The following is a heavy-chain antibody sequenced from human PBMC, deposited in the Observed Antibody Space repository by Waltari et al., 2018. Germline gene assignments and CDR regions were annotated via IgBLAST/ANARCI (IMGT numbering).Heavy chain of an antibody. CDR3: TTDHLWSHAFDL. CDR1: GYSFTDYY. Sequence: EVQLVQSGAEVKKPGATVKISCEASGYSFTDYYIHWVKQAPGKGLEWMGRVDTENDESTYAEKFVGRVIMTADTSTFTAYMELTYLKYEDTAVYYCTTDHLWSHAFDLWGQGTMVTVSS. V-gene: IGHV1-69-2*01. D-gene: IGHD2-21*01. J-gene: IGHJ3*01. CDR2: VDTENDES.